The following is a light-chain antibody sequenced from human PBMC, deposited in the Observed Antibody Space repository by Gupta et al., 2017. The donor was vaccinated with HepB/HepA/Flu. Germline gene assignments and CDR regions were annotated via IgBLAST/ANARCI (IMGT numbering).Light chain of an antibody. CDR1: QTISTY. V-gene: IGKV1-39*01. Sequence: DIQMTQSPSSLSASLGDRVTITCRASQTISTYLNWHQQKPGKAPELLIYGASRVKSGVPSRFSGSGSGTDFTLTISKLQPEDFANYYCQHRYSPPVTFGQWTKVDIK. J-gene: IGKJ1*01. CDR2: GAS. CDR3: QHRYSPPVT.